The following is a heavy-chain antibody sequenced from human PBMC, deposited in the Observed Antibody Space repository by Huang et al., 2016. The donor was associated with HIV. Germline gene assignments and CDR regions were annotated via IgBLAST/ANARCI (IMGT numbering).Heavy chain of an antibody. CDR1: GYNFKTHA. D-gene: IGHD6-19*01. Sequence: QVQLLQSGAEVKKPGASVKISCKTSGYNFKTHAVSWVRQTPGQGLEWMGWVSGYNSHTTYSQRLQGRVTMTTDTSTNTVYMELRSLRSDDTAVYYCARRVGSGWYGEIDYWGQGTLVTVSS. V-gene: IGHV1-18*04. CDR3: ARRVGSGWYGEIDY. CDR2: VSGYNSHT. J-gene: IGHJ4*02.